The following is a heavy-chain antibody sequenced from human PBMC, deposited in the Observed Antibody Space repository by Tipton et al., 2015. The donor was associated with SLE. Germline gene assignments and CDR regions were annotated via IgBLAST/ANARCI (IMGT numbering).Heavy chain of an antibody. CDR2: TYHSGST. CDR1: GYSISSGYY. D-gene: IGHD5-24*01. CDR3: ARGPRWLQLRD. J-gene: IGHJ4*02. V-gene: IGHV4-38-2*01. Sequence: TLSLTCAVSGYSISSGYYWGWIRQPPGKGLEWIGTTYHSGSTYYNPSLKSRVTISVDTSKNQFSLKLSSVTAADTAVYYCARGPRWLQLRDWGQGTLVTVSS.